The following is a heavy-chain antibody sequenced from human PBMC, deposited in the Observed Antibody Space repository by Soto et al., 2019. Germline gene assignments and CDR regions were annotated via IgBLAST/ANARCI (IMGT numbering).Heavy chain of an antibody. CDR3: ARILGRFGASHFGF. V-gene: IGHV2-26*01. J-gene: IGHJ4*02. D-gene: IGHD3-10*01. Sequence: QVTLKESGPVLVQATETLTLTCNVSGFSLTNVQKGVAWIRQPPGKALEWLAHILSDVEQSYKSSLKKRLTHAPETAKRQVGLVITNVEPVDTATYYCARILGRFGASHFGFWGQGSSVIVSS. CDR1: GFSLTNVQKG. CDR2: ILSDVEQ.